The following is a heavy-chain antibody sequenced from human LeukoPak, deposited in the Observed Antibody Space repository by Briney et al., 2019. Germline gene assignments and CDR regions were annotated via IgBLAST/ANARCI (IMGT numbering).Heavy chain of an antibody. CDR2: MHHRGST. Sequence: SETLSLTCTVSGGSISSSSYYWGWIRQSPGKGLEWIGEMHHRGSTSYKASLRSRVTISRDTSENQFSLELSSVTAADTAVYYCAREDWNDVVDYWGQGTLVTVSS. CDR1: GGSISSSSYY. D-gene: IGHD1-1*01. CDR3: AREDWNDVVDY. J-gene: IGHJ4*02. V-gene: IGHV4-39*07.